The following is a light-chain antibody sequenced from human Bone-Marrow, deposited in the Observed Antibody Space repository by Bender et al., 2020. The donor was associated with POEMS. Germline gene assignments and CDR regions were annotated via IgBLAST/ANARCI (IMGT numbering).Light chain of an antibody. Sequence: QSALTQPASVSGSPGQSITISCTGTSSDVGVYNAVSWYQHHPGSAPKLMIFEVTQRPSGVSARFSGSKSGNAAYLTISGLQAEDEADYYCTSYTTSSTYVFGTGTKVTVL. J-gene: IGLJ1*01. CDR2: EVT. V-gene: IGLV2-14*01. CDR3: TSYTTSSTYV. CDR1: SSDVGVYNA.